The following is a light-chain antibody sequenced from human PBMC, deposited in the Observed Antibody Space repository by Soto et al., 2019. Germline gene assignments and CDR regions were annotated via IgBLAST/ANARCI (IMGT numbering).Light chain of an antibody. J-gene: IGLJ2*01. CDR3: GTWDSSLSAL. CDR1: SSNIGNNY. CDR2: ENN. V-gene: IGLV1-51*02. Sequence: QSVLTQPPSVSAAPGQKVTISCSGSSSNIGNNYVSWYQQLPGTAPKLLIYENNKRPSGIPDRFSASKSGTSATLGITGLQTGDEAVYYCGTWDSSLSALFGGGTQLTVL.